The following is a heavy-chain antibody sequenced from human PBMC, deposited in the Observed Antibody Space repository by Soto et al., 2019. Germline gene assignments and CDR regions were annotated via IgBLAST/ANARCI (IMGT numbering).Heavy chain of an antibody. J-gene: IGHJ5*02. CDR3: ARVPSP. V-gene: IGHV4-30-2*01. CDR1: GGSISSGGYS. CDR2: IYHSGST. Sequence: QLQLQESGSGLVKPSQTLSLTCAVSGGSISSGGYSWSWIRQPPGKGLEWIGYIYHSGSTHYNPSPXSXXTISLARSKNPFSLKLSAVTAPHTPVYYCARVPSPWRQGALVTVSS.